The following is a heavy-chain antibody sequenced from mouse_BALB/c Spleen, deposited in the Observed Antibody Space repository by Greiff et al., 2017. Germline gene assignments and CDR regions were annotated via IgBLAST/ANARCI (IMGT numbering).Heavy chain of an antibody. D-gene: IGHD2-14*01. Sequence: VQLQESGPGLVAPSQSLSITCTVSGFSLTSYGVHWVRQPPGKGLEWLGMIWGDGSTDYNSALKSRLSISKDNSKSQVFLKMNSLQTDDTARYYCARLYYRYFFDYWGQGTTLTVSS. V-gene: IGHV2-6-7*01. CDR3: ARLYYRYFFDY. CDR1: GFSLTSYG. J-gene: IGHJ2*01. CDR2: IWGDGST.